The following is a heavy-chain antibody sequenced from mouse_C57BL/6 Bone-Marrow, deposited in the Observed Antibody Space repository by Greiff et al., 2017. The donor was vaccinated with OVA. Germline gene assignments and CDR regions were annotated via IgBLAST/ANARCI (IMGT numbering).Heavy chain of an antibody. J-gene: IGHJ2*01. Sequence: EVQRVESGPGLVKPSQSLSLTCSVTGYSITSGYYWNWIRQFPGNKLEWMGYISYDGSNNYNPSLKNRISITRDTSKNQFFLKLNSVTTEDTATYYCARDANGIYYFDYWGQGTTLTVAS. CDR1: GYSITSGYY. CDR3: ARDANGIYYFDY. V-gene: IGHV3-6*01. CDR2: ISYDGSN.